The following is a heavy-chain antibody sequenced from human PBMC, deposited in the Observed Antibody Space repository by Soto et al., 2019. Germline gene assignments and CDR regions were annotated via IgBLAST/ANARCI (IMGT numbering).Heavy chain of an antibody. V-gene: IGHV1-8*02. CDR1: GYDFTAYD. CDR2: MNPINGAT. Sequence: GASVKVSCKASGYDFTAYDINWVRQASGQGLEWMGWMNPINGATGSARRFQGRVSMTRNTATGTAYLELTSLRSEDTAVYYCARGAPVFPGYFDYWGQGTLVTVSS. J-gene: IGHJ4*02. CDR3: ARGAPVFPGYFDY. D-gene: IGHD1-1*01.